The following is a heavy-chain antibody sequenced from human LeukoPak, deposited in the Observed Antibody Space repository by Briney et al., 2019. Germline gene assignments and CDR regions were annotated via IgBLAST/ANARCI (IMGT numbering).Heavy chain of an antibody. Sequence: PGGSLRLSCAASGFTFSRYEMNWVRQAPGKGLEWVSYISSSGSTIYYADSVKGRFTISRDNAKNSLYLQMNSLRAEDTAVYYCARDIEAAGLFLDYWGQGTLVTVSS. D-gene: IGHD6-13*01. CDR2: ISSSGSTI. J-gene: IGHJ4*02. CDR3: ARDIEAAGLFLDY. CDR1: GFTFSRYE. V-gene: IGHV3-48*03.